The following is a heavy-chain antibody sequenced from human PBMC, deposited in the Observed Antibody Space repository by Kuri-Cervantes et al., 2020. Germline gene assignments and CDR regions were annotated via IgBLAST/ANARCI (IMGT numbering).Heavy chain of an antibody. J-gene: IGHJ5*02. Sequence: SVKVSCKASGGTFSSYAISWVRQAPGQGLEWMGGITPIFETPNYAQKFQGRLTITKDESTSTAYMELSSLKSEDTAVYYCAINWGYTYSRGGRFDPWGQGTLVTVSS. V-gene: IGHV1-69*05. CDR3: AINWGYTYSRGGRFDP. D-gene: IGHD5-18*01. CDR2: ITPIFETP. CDR1: GGTFSSYA.